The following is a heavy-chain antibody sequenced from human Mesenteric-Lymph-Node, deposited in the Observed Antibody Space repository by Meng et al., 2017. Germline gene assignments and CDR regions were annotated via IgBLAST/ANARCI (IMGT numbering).Heavy chain of an antibody. J-gene: IGHJ5*02. V-gene: IGHV4-4*02. Sequence: QVPRSVSVPGRVKTSETLSLTSSVSGGFRRGRHWGRWVRQPPGKGREWIGENSHSGSTNYNPSLKSRVTISVDTSKNQFSLQLNSVTPEDTAVYYCARGVNTVSYVYWFDPWGQGTLVTVSS. CDR1: GGFRRGRHW. CDR2: NSHSGST. D-gene: IGHD3-16*01. CDR3: ARGVNTVSYVYWFDP.